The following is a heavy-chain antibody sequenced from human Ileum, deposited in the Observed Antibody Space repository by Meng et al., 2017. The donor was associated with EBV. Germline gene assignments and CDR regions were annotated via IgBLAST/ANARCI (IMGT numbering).Heavy chain of an antibody. Sequence: VQVRDAGRGLGTPLGTLTLICAVSGAATGSSYWWTWVRQPPEKGLEWIGEIYHSGSTNYNPSLKSRLTLSVDKSKSQFSLELISVTAADTAVYYCARGRRFGSGRYALDYWGQGTLVTVSS. CDR2: IYHSGST. D-gene: IGHD3-10*01. CDR3: ARGRRFGSGRYALDY. CDR1: GAATGSSYW. J-gene: IGHJ4*02. V-gene: IGHV4-4*03.